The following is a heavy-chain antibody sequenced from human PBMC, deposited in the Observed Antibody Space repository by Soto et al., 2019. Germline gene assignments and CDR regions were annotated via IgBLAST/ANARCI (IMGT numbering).Heavy chain of an antibody. D-gene: IGHD2-15*01. CDR3: ARWVGGSTFDYSGEYDS. CDR1: GFTFSSNG. V-gene: IGHV3-30*03. CDR2: IAYDGSKT. Sequence: QVQLVESGGGVVQPGRSLRLTCAASGFTFSSNGMHWVRQAPGKGLEWVALIAYDGSKTYYGDSVRGRFTISRDNSENTLFLQMNSLRAEDTAVYYCARWVGGSTFDYSGEYDSWGQGTVVTVSS. J-gene: IGHJ5*01.